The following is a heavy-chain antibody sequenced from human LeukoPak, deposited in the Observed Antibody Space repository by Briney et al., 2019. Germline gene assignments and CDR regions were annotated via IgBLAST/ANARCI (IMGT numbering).Heavy chain of an antibody. CDR3: AKICSSTSCPPYFDY. D-gene: IGHD2-2*01. Sequence: GGSLRLSCAASGFTFSSYGMHWVRQAPGKGLEWVAFIRYDGSNKYYADSVKGRFTISRDNSKNTLYLQMNSLRAEDTAVYYCAKICSSTSCPPYFDYWGQGTLVTVSS. CDR1: GFTFSSYG. V-gene: IGHV3-30*02. CDR2: IRYDGSNK. J-gene: IGHJ4*02.